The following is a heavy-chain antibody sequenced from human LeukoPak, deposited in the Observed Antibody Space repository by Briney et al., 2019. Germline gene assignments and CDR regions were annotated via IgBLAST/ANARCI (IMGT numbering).Heavy chain of an antibody. D-gene: IGHD5-12*01. J-gene: IGHJ6*03. CDR1: GFTFGTYG. CDR3: TRDRGPGNIVATIEYDYYMDV. V-gene: IGHV3-23*01. Sequence: PGGSLRLSCAASGFTFGTYGMSWVRQAPGKGLEWVSGISGSGGASYYADSVKGRFTISRDDSHNTLYLQMNSLRAEDTAVYYCTRDRGPGNIVATIEYDYYMDVWGKGTTVTVSS. CDR2: ISGSGGAS.